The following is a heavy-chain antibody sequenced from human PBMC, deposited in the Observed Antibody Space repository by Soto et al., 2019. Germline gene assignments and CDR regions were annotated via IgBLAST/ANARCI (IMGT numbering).Heavy chain of an antibody. CDR1: GYNFTAFW. CDR3: ARVHKNWFES. J-gene: IGHJ5*01. Sequence: GESLKISCKASGYNFTAFWIHWVRQMPGKGLEWLGKIDPSDSYTNYSPSFEGHVTISTDNSITTAYLQWSSLRASDTALYFCARVHKNWFESSAQGTMVTVS. CDR2: IDPSDSYT. V-gene: IGHV5-10-1*01.